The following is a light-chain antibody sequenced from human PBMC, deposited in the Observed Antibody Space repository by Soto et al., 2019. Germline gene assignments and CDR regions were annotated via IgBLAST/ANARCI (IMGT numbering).Light chain of an antibody. CDR2: DAS. Sequence: DIQMTQSPSSLSASVGDRVTFTCQASQDISNSLNWYQQKPGKAPKLLIYDASNLEVGVPIRFRGSGPGTEFTFTIRRLQPEDFATYYCQQYDSLPPTFGLGTRLEMK. V-gene: IGKV1-33*01. CDR1: QDISNS. CDR3: QQYDSLPPT. J-gene: IGKJ2*01.